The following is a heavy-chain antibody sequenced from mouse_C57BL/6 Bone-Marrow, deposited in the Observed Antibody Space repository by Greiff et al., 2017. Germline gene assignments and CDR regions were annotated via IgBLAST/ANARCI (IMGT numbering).Heavy chain of an antibody. CDR2: IYPGNSDT. V-gene: IGHV1-5*01. D-gene: IGHD4-1*01. J-gene: IGHJ1*03. CDR3: TPIRNWDWYFDV. Sequence: EVMLQQSGTVLARPGASVKMSCKTSGYTFTSYWMHWVKQRPGQGLEWIGAIYPGNSDTSYNQKFKGKAKLTAVTSASTAYMELSSLTNEDSAVYYWTPIRNWDWYFDVWGTGTTVTVSS. CDR1: GYTFTSYW.